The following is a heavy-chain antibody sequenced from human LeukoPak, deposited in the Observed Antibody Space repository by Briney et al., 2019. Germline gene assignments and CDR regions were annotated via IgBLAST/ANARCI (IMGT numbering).Heavy chain of an antibody. CDR1: GGSISSYY. D-gene: IGHD3-10*01. J-gene: IGHJ3*02. Sequence: PSETLSLTCTVSGGSISSYYWSWIRQPPGKGLGWIGYIYYSGSTNYNPSLKSRVTISVDTSKNQFSLKLSSVTAADTAVYYCARGGLWFGDLIDAFDIWGQGTMVTVSS. V-gene: IGHV4-59*08. CDR2: IYYSGST. CDR3: ARGGLWFGDLIDAFDI.